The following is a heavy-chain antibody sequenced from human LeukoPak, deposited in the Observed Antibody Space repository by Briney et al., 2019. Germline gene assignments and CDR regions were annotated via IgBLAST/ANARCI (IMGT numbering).Heavy chain of an antibody. V-gene: IGHV4-59*01. CDR3: ATCDNSGSGNPFDY. CDR1: GVSISRYY. J-gene: IGHJ4*02. D-gene: IGHD3-10*01. Sequence: SETLSLTCTVSGVSISRYYWSWIRQTPGKGREWIAYIYYSGTAMYNPSLRSRATISVDMSKKQLSLNLSSVTAADTAVYYCATCDNSGSGNPFDYWGQGTLVTVSS. CDR2: IYYSGTA.